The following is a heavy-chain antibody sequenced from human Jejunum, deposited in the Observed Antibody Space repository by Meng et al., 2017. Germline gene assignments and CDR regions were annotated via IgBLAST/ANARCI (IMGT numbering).Heavy chain of an antibody. CDR1: GFIFSDYY. V-gene: IGHV3-11*01. CDR2: ISGSASNI. J-gene: IGHJ4*02. CDR3: ARRAGSSGSYATDY. Sequence: VEAGGGLCKSGGSLRLSCAASGFIFSDYYMSWIRQAPGKGLEWVSYISGSASNIYYADSVQGRFTISRDNSKKSLYLQMNSLRADDTAVYYCARRAGSSGSYATDYWGQGTLVTVSS. D-gene: IGHD6-19*01.